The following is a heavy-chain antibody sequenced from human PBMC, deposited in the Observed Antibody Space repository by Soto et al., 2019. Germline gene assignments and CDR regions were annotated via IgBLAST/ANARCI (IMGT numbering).Heavy chain of an antibody. Sequence: QLQLVQSGAAVKKPGSSVKVSCTASGGTLNTYTISWVRQAPGQGLEWMGSILPFLGSTNYAKKFQGRVTITADQSTSTMELSSLRSEDTAGYFCARDVTAMEALYYYDTWGQGSLVTVSS. CDR3: ARDVTAMEALYYYDT. V-gene: IGHV1-69*08. D-gene: IGHD5-18*01. CDR2: ILPFLGST. J-gene: IGHJ4*02. CDR1: GGTLNTYT.